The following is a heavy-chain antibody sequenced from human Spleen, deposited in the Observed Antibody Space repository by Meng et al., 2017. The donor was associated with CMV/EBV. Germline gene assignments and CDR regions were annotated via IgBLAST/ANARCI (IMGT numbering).Heavy chain of an antibody. D-gene: IGHD3-3*01. J-gene: IGHJ6*02. Sequence: GESLKISCAASGFTFSDYYMSWIRQAPGKGLEWVSSISSSSNYTYYADSVKGRFTISRDNAKKSLYLQVNSPRAEDTAVYYCARSAYDFWSGYPLDGMDAWGQGTAVTVSS. CDR2: ISSSSNYT. CDR3: ARSAYDFWSGYPLDGMDA. CDR1: GFTFSDYY. V-gene: IGHV3-11*06.